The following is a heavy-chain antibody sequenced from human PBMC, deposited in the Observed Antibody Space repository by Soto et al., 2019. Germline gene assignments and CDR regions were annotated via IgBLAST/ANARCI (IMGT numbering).Heavy chain of an antibody. CDR1: GFTFSGYW. V-gene: IGHV3-7*05. Sequence: VQLVESGGGLVRAGGSLRLSCAALGFTFSGYWMSWVRQAPGKGLEWVANIKQDGSEQFYVDSVKGRFTISRDNAKDSLSLQLSRLRPDDTDVYYCAREDLWGQGPTVTVSS. J-gene: IGHJ6*02. CDR3: AREDL. CDR2: IKQDGSEQ.